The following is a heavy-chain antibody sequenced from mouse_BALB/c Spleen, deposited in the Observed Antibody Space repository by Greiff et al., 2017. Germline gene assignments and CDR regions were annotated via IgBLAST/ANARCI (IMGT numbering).Heavy chain of an antibody. Sequence: VKLVESGAELARPGASVKLSCKASGYTFTSYWMQWVKQRPGQGLEWIGAIYPGDGDTRYTQKFKGKATLTADKSSSTAYMQLSSLASEDSAVYYCARGSTMITGFAYWGQGTLVTVSA. CDR3: ARGSTMITGFAY. CDR2: IYPGDGDT. CDR1: GYTFTSYW. J-gene: IGHJ3*01. V-gene: IGHV1-87*01. D-gene: IGHD2-4*01.